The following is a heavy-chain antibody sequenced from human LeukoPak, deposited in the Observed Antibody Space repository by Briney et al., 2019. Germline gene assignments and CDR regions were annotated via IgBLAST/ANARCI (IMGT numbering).Heavy chain of an antibody. V-gene: IGHV4-59*08. CDR2: IYYSGGT. CDR1: GGSISSYY. Sequence: PSETMSLTCTVSGGSISSYYWSWIRQPPGKGLEWIGYIYYSGGTNCNPSLKSRVTISVDTSKNQFSLKLSSVTAADTAVYYCARHPGGYSYGFLDYWGQGTLVTVSS. D-gene: IGHD5-18*01. J-gene: IGHJ4*02. CDR3: ARHPGGYSYGFLDY.